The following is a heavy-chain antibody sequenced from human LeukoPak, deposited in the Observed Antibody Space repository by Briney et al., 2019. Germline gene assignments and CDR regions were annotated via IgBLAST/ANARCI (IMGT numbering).Heavy chain of an antibody. J-gene: IGHJ4*02. Sequence: GGSLRLSCAASGFTFSSYAMSWVRQAPGKGLEWVSAISGSGGSTYYADSVKGRFTISRDNSKNTLYLQMNSLRAEDTAVYYCAKSGPVYSSGWFYYFDYWGQGTLVTVSS. CDR2: ISGSGGST. V-gene: IGHV3-23*01. CDR3: AKSGPVYSSGWFYYFDY. CDR1: GFTFSSYA. D-gene: IGHD6-19*01.